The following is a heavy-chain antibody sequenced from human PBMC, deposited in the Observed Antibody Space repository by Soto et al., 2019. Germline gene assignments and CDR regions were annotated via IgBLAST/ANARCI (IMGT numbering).Heavy chain of an antibody. V-gene: IGHV3-23*01. Sequence: EVQLLESGGGLGQPVGSLRLSCSDSGFRFSSYAMTWVRRAPGRGLEWVSAISGSGSPTYCADSVKGRFTISRDNSKNTLYLQMNSLRADDTAVYYCARDMSGGTYNYYYGMDVWGQGTTVTVSS. CDR2: ISGSGSPT. J-gene: IGHJ6*02. D-gene: IGHD1-26*01. CDR3: ARDMSGGTYNYYYGMDV. CDR1: GFRFSSYA.